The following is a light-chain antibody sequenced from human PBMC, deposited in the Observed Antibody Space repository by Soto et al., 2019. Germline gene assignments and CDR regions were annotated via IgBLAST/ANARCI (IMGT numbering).Light chain of an antibody. CDR1: QSLLHSNGYNY. J-gene: IGKJ4*01. Sequence: DIVMTQSPLSLPVTPGEPASISCRSSQSLLHSNGYNYLDWYLQRPGQSPQLLIYLGSNRASGVPDRFSGSGSGTNCTLKISRVEAEDVGLYYCMQALQIPPTFGGGTKVEIK. CDR2: LGS. CDR3: MQALQIPPT. V-gene: IGKV2-28*01.